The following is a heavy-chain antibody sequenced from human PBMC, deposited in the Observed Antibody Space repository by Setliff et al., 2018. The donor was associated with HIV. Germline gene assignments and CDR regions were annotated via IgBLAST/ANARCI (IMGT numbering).Heavy chain of an antibody. CDR2: INHSGST. CDR3: ARHDTEYSSYPIDY. D-gene: IGHD6-6*01. V-gene: IGHV4-34*01. CDR1: GGSFSGYY. Sequence: SETLSLTCAVYGGSFSGYYWSWIRQPPGKGLEWIGEINHSGSTNYNPSLKSRVTILVDTSKNQFSLKLSSVTAADTAVYYCARHDTEYSSYPIDYWGQGNLVTV. J-gene: IGHJ4*02.